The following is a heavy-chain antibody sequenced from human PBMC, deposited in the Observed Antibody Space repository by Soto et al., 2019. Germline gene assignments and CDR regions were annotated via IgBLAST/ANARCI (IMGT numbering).Heavy chain of an antibody. CDR1: GYTFTSYA. V-gene: IGHV1-3*01. CDR3: ARDGGDIVMVTAYFDY. D-gene: IGHD2-21*02. J-gene: IGHJ4*02. Sequence: ASVKVSCKASGYTFTSYAMHWVRQAPGQRLEWMGWINAGNGNTKYSQKFQGRVTITRDTSASTAYMELSSLRSEDTAVYYCARDGGDIVMVTAYFDYWGQGTLVTVSS. CDR2: INAGNGNT.